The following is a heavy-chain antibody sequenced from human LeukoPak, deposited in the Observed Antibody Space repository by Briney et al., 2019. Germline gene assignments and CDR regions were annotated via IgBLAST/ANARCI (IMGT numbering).Heavy chain of an antibody. V-gene: IGHV3-7*03. CDR3: ARAYKDRSLAGKKEFFQH. CDR1: GLTFSSSW. D-gene: IGHD6-19*01. CDR2: INPDGNKK. Sequence: GGSLRLSCAVSGLTFSSSWMDWVRQAPGKGLEWVASINPDGNKKYPADSVKGRFTISRDNVKNSLYLQMNSLRVEDTALYYCARAYKDRSLAGKKEFFQHWGQGTLVTVSS. J-gene: IGHJ1*01.